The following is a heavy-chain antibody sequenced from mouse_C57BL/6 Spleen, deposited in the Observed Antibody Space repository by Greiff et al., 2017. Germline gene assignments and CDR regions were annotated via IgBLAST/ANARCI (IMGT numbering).Heavy chain of an antibody. Sequence: QVQLQQPGAELVRPGTSVKLSCKASGYTFTSYWMHWVKQRPGQGLEWIGVIDPSDSYTNYNQKFKGKATLTVDTSSSTAYMQLSSLTSEDSAVYYCAKESPITTVVATDYWGQGTTLTVSS. CDR3: AKESPITTVVATDY. CDR1: GYTFTSYW. CDR2: IDPSDSYT. V-gene: IGHV1-59*01. J-gene: IGHJ2*01. D-gene: IGHD1-1*01.